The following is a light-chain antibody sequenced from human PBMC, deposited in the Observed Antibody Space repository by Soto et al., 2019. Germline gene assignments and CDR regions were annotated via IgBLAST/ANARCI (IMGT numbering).Light chain of an antibody. Sequence: QSVLPQPASVSGSPGQSITISCTGTSSDVGVYNYVSWYQQHPGKAPKLMIYEVSSRPSGVSNRFSGSKSGNTASLTISGLQAEDEADYYCSSYTSSSTPYVFGTGTKVTVL. CDR2: EVS. CDR3: SSYTSSSTPYV. J-gene: IGLJ1*01. CDR1: SSDVGVYNY. V-gene: IGLV2-14*01.